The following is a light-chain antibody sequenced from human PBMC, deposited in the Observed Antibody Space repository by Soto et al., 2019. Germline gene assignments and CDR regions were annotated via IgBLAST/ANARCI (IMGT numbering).Light chain of an antibody. CDR1: SSDIGDSDF. CDR3: CSYTTSKTGV. J-gene: IGLJ3*02. V-gene: IGLV2-14*01. Sequence: QSALTQPASVSGSPGQSITVSCTGTSSDIGDSDFVSWYQQCPGRVPKLIIYDVHKRPSGVSDRFSGSKSASTASLTISGLQTEDEADYYCCSYTTSKTGVFGGGTKLTVL. CDR2: DVH.